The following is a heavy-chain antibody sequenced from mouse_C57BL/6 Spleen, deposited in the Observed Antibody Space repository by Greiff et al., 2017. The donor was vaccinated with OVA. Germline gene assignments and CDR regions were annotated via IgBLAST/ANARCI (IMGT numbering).Heavy chain of an antibody. D-gene: IGHD1-1*01. J-gene: IGHJ1*03. CDR2: INPNNGGT. V-gene: IGHV1-22*01. Sequence: VQLQQSGPELVKPGASVKMSCKASGYTFTDYNMHWVKQSHGKSLEWIGYINPNNGGTSYNQKFKGKATLTVNKSSSTAYMELRSLTSEDSAVYYCARAPGSSIWYFDVWGTGTTVTVSS. CDR1: GYTFTDYN. CDR3: ARAPGSSIWYFDV.